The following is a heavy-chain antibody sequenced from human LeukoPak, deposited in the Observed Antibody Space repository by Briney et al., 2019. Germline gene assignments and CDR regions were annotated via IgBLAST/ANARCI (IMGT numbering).Heavy chain of an antibody. CDR1: GFTFSNYE. Sequence: GGSLRLSCAASGFTFSNYEIIWVRRAPGKELEWVSYISSSGSSIYYADAVKGRFTISRDNAKNSLYLQMNSLRVEDTAVYYCAREALGRFYMDVWGKGTTVTVSS. CDR3: AREALGRFYMDV. J-gene: IGHJ6*03. CDR2: ISSSGSSI. V-gene: IGHV3-48*03. D-gene: IGHD7-27*01.